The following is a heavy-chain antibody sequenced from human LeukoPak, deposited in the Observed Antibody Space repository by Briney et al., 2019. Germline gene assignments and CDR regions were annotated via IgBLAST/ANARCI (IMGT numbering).Heavy chain of an antibody. CDR1: GYTFTGYY. CDR2: INPNSGGT. V-gene: IGHV1-2*02. D-gene: IGHD2-2*01. CDR3: ARKRGRGDIVVVPAAIVFDY. J-gene: IGHJ4*02. Sequence: GASVKVSCKASGYTFTGYYMHWVRQAPGQGLEWMGWINPNSGGTNYAQKFQGRVTMTRDTSISTAYMELSRLRSDDTAVYYCARKRGRGDIVVVPAAIVFDYWGQGTLVTVSS.